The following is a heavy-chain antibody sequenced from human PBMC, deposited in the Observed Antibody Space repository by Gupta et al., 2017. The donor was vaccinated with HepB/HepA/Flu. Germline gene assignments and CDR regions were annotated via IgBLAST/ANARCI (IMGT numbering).Heavy chain of an antibody. CDR3: ARDKYDIWTGSAFDM. V-gene: IGHV3-30*04. J-gene: IGHJ3*02. CDR1: GFNFNSYA. D-gene: IGHD3-9*01. CDR2: MPYYGSKK. Sequence: QVQLVESGGGVVQPGRSLRLSCAASGFNFNSYAMHWVRQAPGKGLEWVAVMPYYGSKKEHADSVKGRFTISRDKSKNTLYLQMDSLRPEDTAVYYCARDKYDIWTGSAFDMWGQGTMVTVSS.